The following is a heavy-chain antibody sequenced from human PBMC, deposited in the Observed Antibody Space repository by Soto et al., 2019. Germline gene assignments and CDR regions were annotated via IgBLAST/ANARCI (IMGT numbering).Heavy chain of an antibody. V-gene: IGHV1-46*01. J-gene: IGHJ3*02. CDR2: INPSGGST. CDR3: ARDVPYDSSGDAFDI. D-gene: IGHD3-22*01. Sequence: ASVKVSCKASGGTFTSYYMHWVRQAPGQGLEWMGIINPSGGSTSYAQKFQGRVTMTRDTSTSTVYMELSSLRSEDTAVYYCARDVPYDSSGDAFDIWGQGTMVTVSS. CDR1: GGTFTSYY.